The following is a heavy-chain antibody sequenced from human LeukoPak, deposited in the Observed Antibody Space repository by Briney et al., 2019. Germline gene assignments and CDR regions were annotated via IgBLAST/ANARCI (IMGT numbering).Heavy chain of an antibody. CDR3: ARDYAVGESFDI. J-gene: IGHJ3*02. Sequence: GGSLRLSCAASGFTFSSYWMHWVRQAPGEGLVWVARITSDGSSTSHADSVRGLITIHRENAKNTLYLKMNRLRPEHTAVYYCARDYAVGESFDIWGQGTLVTVSS. CDR1: GFTFSSYW. V-gene: IGHV3-74*01. D-gene: IGHD3-16*01. CDR2: ITSDGSST.